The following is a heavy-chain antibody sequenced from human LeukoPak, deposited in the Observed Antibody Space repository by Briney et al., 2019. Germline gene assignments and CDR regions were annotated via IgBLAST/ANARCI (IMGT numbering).Heavy chain of an antibody. CDR3: AGLIRPGWFDP. J-gene: IGHJ5*02. D-gene: IGHD1-14*01. CDR1: GGSISSYY. Sequence: SETLSLTCTVSGGSISSYYWSWLRQPPGKGLEWLGYIYYSGSANYNPSLKSRVTISVDTSKNQFSLKLSSVTAADTAVYYCAGLIRPGWFDPWGQGTLVTVSS. CDR2: IYYSGSA. V-gene: IGHV4-59*08.